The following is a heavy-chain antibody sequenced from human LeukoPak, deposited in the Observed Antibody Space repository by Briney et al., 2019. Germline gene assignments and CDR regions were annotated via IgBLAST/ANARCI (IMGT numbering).Heavy chain of an antibody. CDR3: AKDPRYQLLSYYFDY. Sequence: GGSLRLSCAASGFTFSSYGMHWVRQAPGKGLEWVAVISYDGSNKYYADSVKGRLTISRDNSKNTLYLQTNSLRAEDTAVYYCAKDPRYQLLSYYFDYWGQGTLVTVSS. D-gene: IGHD2-2*01. J-gene: IGHJ4*02. CDR2: ISYDGSNK. CDR1: GFTFSSYG. V-gene: IGHV3-30*18.